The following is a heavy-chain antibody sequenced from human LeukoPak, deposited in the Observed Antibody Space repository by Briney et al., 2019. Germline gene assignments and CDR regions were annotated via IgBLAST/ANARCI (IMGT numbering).Heavy chain of an antibody. CDR2: IYYSGTI. V-gene: IGHV4-39*07. CDR1: GGSISSSRYY. D-gene: IGHD5-24*01. J-gene: IGHJ4*02. Sequence: SETLSLTCTVSGGSISSSRYYWGWIRQPPGKGLEWIANIYYSGTIHYSSSLKSRVTISVDTSKNQFSLRLSSVTAADTAVYYCARGSRDGYDYPLDYWGQGTLVTVSS. CDR3: ARGSRDGYDYPLDY.